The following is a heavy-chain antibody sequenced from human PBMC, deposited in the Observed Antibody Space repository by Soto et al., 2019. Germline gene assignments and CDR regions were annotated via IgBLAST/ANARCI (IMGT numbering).Heavy chain of an antibody. V-gene: IGHV3-53*04. J-gene: IGHJ4*02. CDR1: GFTVSSNY. D-gene: IGHD2-15*01. CDR2: IYSGGST. Sequence: EVQLVESGGGLVQPGGSLRLSCAASGFTVSSNYMNWVRQAPGKGLEWVSVIYSGGSTYYADSVKGRFTISRHNSKNTLYLQMNSLRAEDTAVYYCAREIVSTNDYFDSWGQGTLVTVSS. CDR3: AREIVSTNDYFDS.